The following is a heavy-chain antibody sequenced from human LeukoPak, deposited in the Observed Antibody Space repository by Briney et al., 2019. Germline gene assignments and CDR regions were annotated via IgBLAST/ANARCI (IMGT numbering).Heavy chain of an antibody. CDR3: AREYSSSRYGFDY. V-gene: IGHV1-2*02. Sequence: GASVKVSCKASGYTFTGYYMHWVRQAPGQGLEWMGWINPNSGGTNYAQKFQGRVTMTRDTSISTAYMELSRLRSDDTAVYYCAREYSSSRYGFDYWGQGTLVTVSS. D-gene: IGHD6-13*01. CDR1: GYTFTGYY. CDR2: INPNSGGT. J-gene: IGHJ4*02.